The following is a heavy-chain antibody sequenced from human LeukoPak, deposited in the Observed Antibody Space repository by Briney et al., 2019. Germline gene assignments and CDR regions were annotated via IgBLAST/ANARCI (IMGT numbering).Heavy chain of an antibody. CDR2: ISGFNT. V-gene: IGHV3-23*01. Sequence: GGSLRLSCTTSGFAFSNYAMNWARQDPGKGPEWVSGISGFNTYYADSVKGRFTNFRDNSKNVLYLQMDRLRAEDTAVYSCAKDVCTSPRCLLYFDSWGQGTLVTVSS. D-gene: IGHD2-8*01. CDR3: AKDVCTSPRCLLYFDS. CDR1: GFAFSNYA. J-gene: IGHJ4*02.